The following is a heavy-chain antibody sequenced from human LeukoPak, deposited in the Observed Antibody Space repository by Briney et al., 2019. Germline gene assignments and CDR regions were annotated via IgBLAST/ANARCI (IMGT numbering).Heavy chain of an antibody. V-gene: IGHV1-18*01. Sequence: ASVKVSCRDSGYNFSAYGMAWVRQAPGQGLEWMGWVTSDNRDTKYAPKFQGRVTMTTDMSSTTAYMELRSLRSDDTAVYYCARGSHEYWNDYWGQGTLVTVSS. CDR3: ARGSHEYWNDY. CDR2: VTSDNRDT. D-gene: IGHD1-1*01. CDR1: GYNFSAYG. J-gene: IGHJ4*02.